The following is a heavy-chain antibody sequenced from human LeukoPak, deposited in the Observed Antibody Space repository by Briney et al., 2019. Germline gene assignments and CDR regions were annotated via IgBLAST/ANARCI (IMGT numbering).Heavy chain of an antibody. CDR3: ARRVGYGEFDF. J-gene: IGHJ4*02. CDR1: GGSISSSRYH. D-gene: IGHD2-8*02. CDR2: ISYSGST. Sequence: PSETLSLTCTVSGGSISSSRYHWAWIRQPPGKGLECIGRISYSGSTYYTPSLESRVTISVDTSNNQFSLKLRSVTAADTDVYYWARRVGYGEFDFWGPGTLVTFSS. V-gene: IGHV4-39*01.